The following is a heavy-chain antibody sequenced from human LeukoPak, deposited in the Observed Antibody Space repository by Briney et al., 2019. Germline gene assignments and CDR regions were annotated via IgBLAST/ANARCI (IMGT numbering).Heavy chain of an antibody. CDR2: LWYDESNK. D-gene: IGHD5-18*01. J-gene: IGHJ6*02. V-gene: IGHV3-33*06. CDR1: GFTFSIYA. Sequence: PGGSLRLSCAPSGFTFSIYAMHWVRKAPGKGLEGLAVLWYDESNKYYADSVKGRFTISRDNSKNTLYLQMNSLRAEDTAVYYCAKARYSYGYVYYYYGMDVWGQGTTVTVSS. CDR3: AKARYSYGYVYYYYGMDV.